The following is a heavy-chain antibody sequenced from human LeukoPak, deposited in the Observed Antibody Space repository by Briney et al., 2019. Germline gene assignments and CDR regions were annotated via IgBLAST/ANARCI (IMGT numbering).Heavy chain of an antibody. V-gene: IGHV4-59*01. D-gene: IGHD1-14*01. CDR1: GGSISSYY. CDR2: IYYSGST. Sequence: PSETLSLTCTVSGGSISSYYWSWIRQPPGKGLEWIGYIYYSGSTNYNPSLKSRVTISVDTSKNQFSLKLSSVTAADTAVYYCARSPEKNWFDPWGQGTLVTVSS. CDR3: ARSPEKNWFDP. J-gene: IGHJ5*02.